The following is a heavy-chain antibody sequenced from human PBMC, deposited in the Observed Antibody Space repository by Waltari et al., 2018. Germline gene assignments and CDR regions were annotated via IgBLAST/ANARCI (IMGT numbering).Heavy chain of an antibody. CDR3: ASSMITFGGVKLDY. J-gene: IGHJ4*02. CDR2: IYYRGST. CDR1: GGSFSTYD. Sequence: QVQLQESGPGLVKPSETLSLTCTVSGGSFSTYDCSWIRQPPGKGLEWIGYIYYRGSTNYNPSLKSRVTISVDTSKNQFSLKLSSVTAADTAVYYCASSMITFGGVKLDYWGQGTLVTVSS. V-gene: IGHV4-59*01. D-gene: IGHD3-16*01.